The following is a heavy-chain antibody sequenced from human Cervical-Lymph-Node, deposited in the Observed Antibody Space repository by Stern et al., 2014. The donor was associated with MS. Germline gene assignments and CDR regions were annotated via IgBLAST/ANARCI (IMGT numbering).Heavy chain of an antibody. CDR3: ARGYGSGNDGEFDY. D-gene: IGHD3-10*01. Sequence: QVQLVESGGGVVQSGRSLRLSCVVSGFTFSTYGMHWVRQAPGKGLEWLAAISYDGSDKYYADFVKGRFTVSRDNSQATLYLQMNSLSADDTAVFYCARGYGSGNDGEFDYWGQGALVTVSS. CDR1: GFTFSTYG. V-gene: IGHV3-30*03. J-gene: IGHJ4*02. CDR2: ISYDGSDK.